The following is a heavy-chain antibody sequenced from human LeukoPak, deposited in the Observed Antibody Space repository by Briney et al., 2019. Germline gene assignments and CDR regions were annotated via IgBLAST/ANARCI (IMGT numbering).Heavy chain of an antibody. V-gene: IGHV4-39*07. J-gene: IGHJ4*02. CDR2: VYYTGAS. CDR1: GFTFSSYA. Sequence: GSLRLSCAASGFTFSSYAMSWVRQAPGKGLEWIGSVYYTGASYYNPSLKSRVTISIDTSKKHFSLKLTSVTAADTAVYYCARGAPPQNWGQGTLVTVSS. CDR3: ARGAPPQN.